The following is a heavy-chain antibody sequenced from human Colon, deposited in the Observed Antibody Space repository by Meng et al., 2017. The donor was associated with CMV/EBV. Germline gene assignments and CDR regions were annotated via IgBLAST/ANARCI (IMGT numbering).Heavy chain of an antibody. CDR2: IDPNSGAT. Sequence: ASVKVSCKPSGYTFTDYYIHWVRQAPGQGREWMGWIDPNSGATKYPQTFQGRVTMTSDTSMTTAYLELSRLKSDDTAIYYCARSEFWNSFYNHIDFDSWGQGTLVTVSS. V-gene: IGHV1-2*02. CDR3: ARSEFWNSFYNHIDFDS. J-gene: IGHJ4*02. CDR1: GYTFTDYY. D-gene: IGHD3/OR15-3a*01.